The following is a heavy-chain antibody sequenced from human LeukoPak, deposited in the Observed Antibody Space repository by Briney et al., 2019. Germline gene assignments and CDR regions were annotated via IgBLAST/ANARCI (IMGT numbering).Heavy chain of an antibody. J-gene: IGHJ6*04. CDR2: INHSGST. D-gene: IGHD6-19*01. V-gene: IGHV4-34*01. Sequence: SETLSLTCAVYGGSFSGYYCSWIRQPPGKGLEWIGEINHSGSTNYNPSLKSRVTISVDTSKNQFSLKLSSVTAADTAVYYCARAARYSSGWSLVYGMDVWGKGTTVTVSS. CDR1: GGSFSGYY. CDR3: ARAARYSSGWSLVYGMDV.